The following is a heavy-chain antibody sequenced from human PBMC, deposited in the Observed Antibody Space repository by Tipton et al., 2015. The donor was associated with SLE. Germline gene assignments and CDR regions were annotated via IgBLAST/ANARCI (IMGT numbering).Heavy chain of an antibody. D-gene: IGHD1-1*01. Sequence: TLSLTCAVYGGSFSGYYWSWIRHPPGKGLEWIGEINHSGSTNHNPSLKSRVTISVDTSKNQLSLKLSAVTAADTAVYYCARALWKGGDYWGQGTLVTVSS. J-gene: IGHJ4*02. CDR2: INHSGST. CDR3: ARALWKGGDY. V-gene: IGHV4-34*01. CDR1: GGSFSGYY.